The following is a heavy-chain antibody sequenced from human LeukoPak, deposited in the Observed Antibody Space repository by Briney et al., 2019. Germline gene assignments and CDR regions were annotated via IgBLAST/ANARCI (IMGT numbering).Heavy chain of an antibody. CDR1: GYTFTGYY. CDR3: ARSQKRGNWFDP. Sequence: GASVKVSCKASGYTFTGYYMHWVRQAPGQGLEWMGWINPNSGDTNYAQKLQGRVTMTTDTSTSTAYMELRSLRSDDTAVYYCARSQKRGNWFDPWGQGTLVTVSS. CDR2: INPNSGDT. V-gene: IGHV1-2*02. J-gene: IGHJ5*02. D-gene: IGHD3-16*01.